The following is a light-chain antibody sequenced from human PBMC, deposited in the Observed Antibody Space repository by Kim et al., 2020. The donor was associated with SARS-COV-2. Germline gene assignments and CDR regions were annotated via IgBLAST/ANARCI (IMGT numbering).Light chain of an antibody. J-gene: IGKJ3*01. CDR1: QNFGSGY. V-gene: IGKV3-20*01. Sequence: EIVLTQSPGPLSLSPGERATLSCRASQNFGSGYLAWYQQKPGQAPRILIYGTSTRATGIPDRFSGSGSGTDFTLTISRLEPEDFAIYYCHHYGDSPFTFGPGTKVDIK. CDR3: HHYGDSPFT. CDR2: GTS.